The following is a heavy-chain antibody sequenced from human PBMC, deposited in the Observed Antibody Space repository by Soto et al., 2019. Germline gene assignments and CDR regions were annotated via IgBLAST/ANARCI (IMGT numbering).Heavy chain of an antibody. CDR1: GFTFGNSA. V-gene: IGHV1-58*01. CDR3: EAAVTMIYTKATYAFDM. CDR2: ILVASGGT. J-gene: IGHJ3*02. D-gene: IGHD3-22*01. Sequence: QMQLVQSGPEVKKPGTSVRVSCKASGFTFGNSAVHWVRQARGQRLEWMGWILVASGGTNYAENFEERVTIARDMSTSTAYMELSSLRSEDTAVYFCEAAVTMIYTKATYAFDMWGQGTLVTVSS.